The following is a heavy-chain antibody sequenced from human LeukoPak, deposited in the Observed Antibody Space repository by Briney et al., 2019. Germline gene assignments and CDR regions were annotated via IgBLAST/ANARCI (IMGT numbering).Heavy chain of an antibody. V-gene: IGHV1-2*02. D-gene: IGHD3-16*01. CDR1: GYTFTGYY. J-gene: IGHJ4*02. Sequence: GASVKVSCKACGYTFTGYYMHWVRQAPGQGVEWMGWINPNSGGTNYAQKSQGRVTMTRDTSISTAYMALSRLRSDATAVYYCAREKRTTTGRMGMIYWGQGTLVTVSS. CDR2: INPNSGGT. CDR3: AREKRTTTGRMGMIY.